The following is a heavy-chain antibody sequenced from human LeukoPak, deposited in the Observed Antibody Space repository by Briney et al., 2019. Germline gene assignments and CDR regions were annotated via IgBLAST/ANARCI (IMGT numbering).Heavy chain of an antibody. CDR2: IYHSGST. Sequence: SETLSLTCTVSGYSISSGYYWGWIRQPPGKGLEWIGSIYHSGSTYYNPSLKSRVTISVDTSKNQFSLKLSSVTAADTAVYYCARGRGKGYYDSSGYLPDYWGQGTLVTVSS. CDR3: ARGRGKGYYDSSGYLPDY. J-gene: IGHJ4*02. V-gene: IGHV4-38-2*02. CDR1: GYSISSGYY. D-gene: IGHD3-22*01.